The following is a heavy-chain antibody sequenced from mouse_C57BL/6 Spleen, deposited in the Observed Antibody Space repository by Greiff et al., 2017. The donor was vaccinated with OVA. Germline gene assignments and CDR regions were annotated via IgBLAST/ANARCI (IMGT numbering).Heavy chain of an antibody. CDR3: ASEEYYGSSFWFAY. Sequence: EVKLVESGGGLVKPGGSLKLSCAASGFTFSDYGMHWVRQAPEKGLEWVAYISSGSSTIYYADTVKGRFTISRDNAKNTLFLQMTSLRSEDTAMYYCASEEYYGSSFWFAYWGQGTLVTVSA. CDR1: GFTFSDYG. J-gene: IGHJ3*01. D-gene: IGHD1-1*01. CDR2: ISSGSSTI. V-gene: IGHV5-17*01.